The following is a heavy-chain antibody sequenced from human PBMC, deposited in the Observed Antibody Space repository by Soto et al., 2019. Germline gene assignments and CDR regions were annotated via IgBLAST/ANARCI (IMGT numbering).Heavy chain of an antibody. CDR2: IIPISDTT. CDR1: GGTFCSYA. CDR3: ARSQGSSTSLEIYYYYYYGMDV. J-gene: IGHJ6*02. Sequence: VQLVQSGAEVKKPGSSVKVSCKASGGTFCSYAISWVRQAPGRGLEWMGGIIPISDTTNYAQKFQGRVTITADESTSTAYMELSSLRSEDTAVYYCARSQGSSTSLEIYYYYYYGMDVWGQGTTVTVSS. V-gene: IGHV1-69*01. D-gene: IGHD2-2*01.